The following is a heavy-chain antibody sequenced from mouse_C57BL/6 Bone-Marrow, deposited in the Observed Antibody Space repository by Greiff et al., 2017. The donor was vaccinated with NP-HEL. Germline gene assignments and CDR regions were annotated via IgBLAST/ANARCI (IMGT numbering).Heavy chain of an antibody. D-gene: IGHD1-1*01. V-gene: IGHV1-72*01. J-gene: IGHJ4*01. Sequence: QVQLKQPGAELVKPGASVKLSCKASGYTFTSYWMHWVKQRPGRGLEWIGRIDPNSGGTKYNEKFKSKATLTVDKPSSTAYMQLSSLTSEDSAVYYCARYRNTITTVVVPYAMDYWGQGTSVTVSS. CDR2: IDPNSGGT. CDR3: ARYRNTITTVVVPYAMDY. CDR1: GYTFTSYW.